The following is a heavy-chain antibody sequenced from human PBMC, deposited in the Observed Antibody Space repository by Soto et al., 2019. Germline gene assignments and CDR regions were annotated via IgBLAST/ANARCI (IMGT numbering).Heavy chain of an antibody. CDR1: GFTFSSYG. Sequence: GGSLRLSCAASGFTFSSYGMHWVRQAPGKGLEWVAVIWYDGSNKYYADSVKGRFTISRDNSKNTLYLQMNSLRAEDTAVYYCARGPYYDILTGYYDGSGDYYYGMDVWGQGTTVTVSS. V-gene: IGHV3-33*01. D-gene: IGHD3-9*01. CDR2: IWYDGSNK. J-gene: IGHJ6*02. CDR3: ARGPYYDILTGYYDGSGDYYYGMDV.